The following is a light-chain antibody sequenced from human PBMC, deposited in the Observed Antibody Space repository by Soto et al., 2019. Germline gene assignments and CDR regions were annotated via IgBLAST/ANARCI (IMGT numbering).Light chain of an antibody. Sequence: QSVLTQPRSVSGSPGQSVTISCTGTSSDVGGYNYVSWYQQHTVKAPKIMIYAVTERSSGVPDRFSGSKSGNTASLTISGLQAEDEADYYCCSYAGTFTYVFGTGTRVTVL. CDR1: SSDVGGYNY. V-gene: IGLV2-11*01. J-gene: IGLJ1*01. CDR3: CSYAGTFTYV. CDR2: AVT.